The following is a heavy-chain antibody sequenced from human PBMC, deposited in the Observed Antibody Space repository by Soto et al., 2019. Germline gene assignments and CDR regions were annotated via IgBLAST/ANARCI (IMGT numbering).Heavy chain of an antibody. Sequence: EVQLVESGGGLVQPGGSLRLSCAASGFLFSTYWMFWVRQAPRKGLLWVSRIKSDGSSTSYAASVKGRFTISRDNAKNTLYLKMTSLGAEDTAVYYCAIGGGDYNYFDYWGQGILVTVSS. J-gene: IGHJ4*02. CDR2: IKSDGSST. CDR3: AIGGGDYNYFDY. V-gene: IGHV3-74*01. CDR1: GFLFSTYW. D-gene: IGHD2-21*01.